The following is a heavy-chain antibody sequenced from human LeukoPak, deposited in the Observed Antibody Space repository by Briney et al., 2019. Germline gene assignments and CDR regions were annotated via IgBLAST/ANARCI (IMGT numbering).Heavy chain of an antibody. Sequence: QPGGSLRLSCAASGFSFSTYAMNWVRQAPGKGLEWIAYIDSRGDTIYYADSVKGRFTISRDNAKNSLFLQMNSLREEDTAVYFCARKLALWGQGTLVTVSS. CDR2: IDSRGDTI. CDR3: ARKLAL. CDR1: GFSFSTYA. V-gene: IGHV3-48*02. J-gene: IGHJ4*02.